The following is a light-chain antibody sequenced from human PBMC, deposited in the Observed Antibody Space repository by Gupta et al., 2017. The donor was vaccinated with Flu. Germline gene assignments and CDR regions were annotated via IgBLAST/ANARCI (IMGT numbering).Light chain of an antibody. J-gene: IGKJ2*03. Sequence: DIVMTQSPLSLPVTPGEPASISCRSSQSLLHRNGYNYLDWYLQKPGQSPQILIYLGSNRASGDPDRFSGSGSGTDFTLKISRGEAEDVGVYYYCMQALQTPYSFGQGTKLEIK. CDR1: QSLLHRNGYNY. CDR2: LGS. V-gene: IGKV2-28*01. CDR3: MQALQTPYS.